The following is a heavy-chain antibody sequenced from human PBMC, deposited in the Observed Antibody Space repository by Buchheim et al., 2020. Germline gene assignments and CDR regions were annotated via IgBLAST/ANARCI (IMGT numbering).Heavy chain of an antibody. CDR1: GFTFSDYY. J-gene: IGHJ4*02. V-gene: IGHV3-11*05. CDR2: ITSSSSYT. Sequence: QVQLVESGGGLVKPGGSLRLSCAASGFTFSDYYMSWIRQAPGKGLEWVSYITSSSSYTNYADSVKGRFTISRDNAKNSLSLQLNSLRAEDTAVYYCATSSLSRYSSPLDYWGQGTL. CDR3: ATSSLSRYSSPLDY. D-gene: IGHD6-13*01.